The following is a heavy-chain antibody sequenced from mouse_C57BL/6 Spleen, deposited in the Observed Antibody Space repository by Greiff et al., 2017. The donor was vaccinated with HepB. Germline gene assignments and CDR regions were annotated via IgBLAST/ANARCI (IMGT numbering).Heavy chain of an antibody. J-gene: IGHJ3*01. CDR3: AREGDGYYWFAY. CDR2: INPSSGYT. D-gene: IGHD2-3*01. V-gene: IGHV1-4*01. CDR1: GYTFTSYT. Sequence: QVHVKQSGAELARPGASVKMSCKASGYTFTSYTMHWVKQRPGQGLEWIGYINPSSGYTKYNQKFKDKATLTADKSSSTAYMQLSSLTSEDSAVYYCAREGDGYYWFAYWGQGTLVTVSA.